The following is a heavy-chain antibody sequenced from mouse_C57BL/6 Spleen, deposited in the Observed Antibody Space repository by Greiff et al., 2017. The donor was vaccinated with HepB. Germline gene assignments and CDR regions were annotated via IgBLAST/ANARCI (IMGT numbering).Heavy chain of an antibody. CDR3: GRRITANWDFDY. J-gene: IGHJ2*01. Sequence: QVQLQQSGPELVKPGASVKISCKASGYAFSSSWMNWVKQRPGKGLEWIGRIYPGDGDTNYNGKFKGKATLTADKSSSTAYMQLSSLTSEDSAVYFFGRRITANWDFDYWGQGTTLTVSS. CDR1: GYAFSSSW. V-gene: IGHV1-82*01. CDR2: IYPGDGDT. D-gene: IGHD4-1*01.